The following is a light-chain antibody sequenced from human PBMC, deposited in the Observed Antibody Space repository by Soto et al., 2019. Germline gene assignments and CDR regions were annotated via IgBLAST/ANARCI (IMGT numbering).Light chain of an antibody. CDR3: QQYGSAPWT. CDR2: GAS. J-gene: IGKJ1*01. Sequence: EIVLTQSPGTLSLSPGERATLSCRASQSVGSSHLAWYQQKPGQAPSLLMYGASSRATGIPDRFSGSGSGTDFTLTISRLEPEDFAVYYCQQYGSAPWTFXQGTKVDIK. V-gene: IGKV3-20*01. CDR1: QSVGSSH.